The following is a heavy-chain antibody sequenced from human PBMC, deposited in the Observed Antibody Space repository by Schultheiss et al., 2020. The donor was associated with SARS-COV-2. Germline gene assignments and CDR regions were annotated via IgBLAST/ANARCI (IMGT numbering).Heavy chain of an antibody. D-gene: IGHD2-2*01. CDR3: ARDGPGSDY. V-gene: IGHV4-34*01. CDR2: INHSGST. Sequence: SETLSLTCAVYGGSFSGYYWSWIRQPPGKGLEWIGEINHSGSTNYNPSLKSRVTISVDTSKNQFSLKLSSVTAADTAVYYCARDGPGSDYWGQGTLVTVPS. CDR1: GGSFSGYY. J-gene: IGHJ4*02.